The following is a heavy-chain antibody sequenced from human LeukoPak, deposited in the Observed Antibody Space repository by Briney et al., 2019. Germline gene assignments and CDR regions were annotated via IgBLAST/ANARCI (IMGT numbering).Heavy chain of an antibody. CDR1: GFTFSSYA. CDR3: ARGAQPYSSSSPVDY. V-gene: IGHV3-64*01. Sequence: GGSLRLSCAPSGFTFSSYAMHWVRQAPGKGLEYVSAISSNGGSTYYANSVKGRFTISRDNSKNTLYLQMGSLRAEDMAVYYCARGAQPYSSSSPVDYWGQGTLVTVSS. CDR2: ISSNGGST. D-gene: IGHD6-6*01. J-gene: IGHJ4*02.